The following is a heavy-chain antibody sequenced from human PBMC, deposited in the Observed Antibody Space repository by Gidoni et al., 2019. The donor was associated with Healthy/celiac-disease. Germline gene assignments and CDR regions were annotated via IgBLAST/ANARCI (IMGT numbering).Heavy chain of an antibody. J-gene: IGHJ6*02. V-gene: IGHV3-30*18. CDR1: GFPFSSYG. CDR2: ISYDGSNK. CDR3: AKDRGDGYNDVLDV. D-gene: IGHD5-12*01. Sequence: QVQLVESGGGVVQPGRSLSLSCAASGFPFSSYGMHRVRQAPGKGLEWVAVISYDGSNKYYADSVKGRFTISRDNSKNTLDLQMNSLRAEDTAVYYCAKDRGDGYNDVLDVWGQGTTVTVSS.